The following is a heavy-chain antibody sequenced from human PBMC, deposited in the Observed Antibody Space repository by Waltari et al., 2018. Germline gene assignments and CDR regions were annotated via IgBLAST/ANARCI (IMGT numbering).Heavy chain of an antibody. CDR3: ARTGSGSYYSYYYYYGMDV. D-gene: IGHD1-26*01. CDR1: GGTFSSYT. CDR2: IIPILGIA. Sequence: QVQLVQSGAEVKKPGSSVKVSCKASGGTFSSYTISWVRQAPGQGLEWMGRIIPILGIANYAQKCQGRVTITADKSTSTAYMELSSLRSEDTAVYYCARTGSGSYYSYYYYYGMDVWGQGTTVTVSS. V-gene: IGHV1-69*02. J-gene: IGHJ6*02.